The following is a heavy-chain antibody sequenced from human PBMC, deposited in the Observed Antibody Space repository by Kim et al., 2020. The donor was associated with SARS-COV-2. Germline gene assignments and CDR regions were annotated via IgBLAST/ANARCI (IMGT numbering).Heavy chain of an antibody. Sequence: GGSLRLTCAASGFTFGDYAMHWVRQAPGKGLEWVSGISWNSGSIGYADSVKGRFTISRDNAKNSLYLQMNSLRAEDTALYYCAKDFFQPRITMVRGVIITDDTYYYYGMDVWGQGTTVTVSS. CDR1: GFTFGDYA. CDR2: ISWNSGSI. CDR3: AKDFFQPRITMVRGVIITDDTYYYYGMDV. D-gene: IGHD3-10*01. J-gene: IGHJ6*02. V-gene: IGHV3-9*01.